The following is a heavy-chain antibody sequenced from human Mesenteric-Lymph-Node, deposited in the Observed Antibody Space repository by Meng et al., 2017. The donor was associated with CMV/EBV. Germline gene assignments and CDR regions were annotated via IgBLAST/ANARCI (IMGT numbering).Heavy chain of an antibody. CDR1: GFTFSDYY. CDR3: ARERRYWGY. J-gene: IGHJ4*02. CDR2: ISSSGGTI. V-gene: IGHV3-11*01. Sequence: GGSLRLSCAASGFTFSDYYMNWIRQAPGKGLEWVSYISSSGGTIYYADSVKGRFTISRDNAKNSLYLQMNSLRAEDTAVYYCARERRYWGYWGQGTLVTVS. D-gene: IGHD2-21*01.